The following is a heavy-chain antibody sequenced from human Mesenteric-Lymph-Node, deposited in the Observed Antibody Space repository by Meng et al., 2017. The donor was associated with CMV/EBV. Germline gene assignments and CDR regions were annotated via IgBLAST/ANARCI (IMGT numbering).Heavy chain of an antibody. Sequence: GESLKISCAASGFTVSSNYMSWVRQAPGKGLEWVSVVYSGGSTFFADSVKGRFTISRDNSKNTLYLQMNSLRPEDTAVYYCANIFRPIFCWGQGTLVTVSS. CDR2: VYSGGST. J-gene: IGHJ4*02. D-gene: IGHD3/OR15-3a*01. CDR1: GFTVSSNY. V-gene: IGHV3-53*05. CDR3: ANIFRPIFC.